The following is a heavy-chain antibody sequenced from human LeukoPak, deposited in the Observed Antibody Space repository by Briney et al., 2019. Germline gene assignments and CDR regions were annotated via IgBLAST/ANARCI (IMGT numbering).Heavy chain of an antibody. CDR1: GFTFSSYS. J-gene: IGHJ4*02. D-gene: IGHD6-19*01. V-gene: IGHV3-21*01. Sequence: GGSLRLSCAASGFTFSSYSMNWVRQAPGKGLEWVSSISSSSSYIYYADSVKGRFTISRDNAKNSLYLQMNSLRAEDTAVYYCARRSIAVGYYFDYRGQGTLVTVSS. CDR3: ARRSIAVGYYFDY. CDR2: ISSSSSYI.